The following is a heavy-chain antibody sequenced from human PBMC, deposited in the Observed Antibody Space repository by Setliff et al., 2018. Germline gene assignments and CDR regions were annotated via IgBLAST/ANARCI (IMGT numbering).Heavy chain of an antibody. CDR3: IVAGNYFDY. CDR2: IRNKANNYAT. V-gene: IGHV3-73*01. Sequence: PGGSLRLSCAVSGFTFSGSAVHWVRQASGKGLEWVGRIRNKANNYATRYTGSLKGRFTISRDDSKNTAYLQMDSLNTEDTAVYYCIVAGNYFDYWGQGTLVTVSS. CDR1: GFTFSGSA. D-gene: IGHD5-12*01. J-gene: IGHJ4*02.